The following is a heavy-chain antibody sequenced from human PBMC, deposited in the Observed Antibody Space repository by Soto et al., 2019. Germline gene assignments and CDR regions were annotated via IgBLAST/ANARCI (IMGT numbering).Heavy chain of an antibody. D-gene: IGHD5-18*01. Sequence: GGSLRLSCAASGFTFSNAWMSCVRQAPGKGLEWVGRIKSKTDGGTTDYAARVKGRFTISRDDSKNTLYLQMNSLKTEDTAVYYCTTEPGYSYGYYYYGMDVWGKGTTVTVAS. CDR3: TTEPGYSYGYYYYGMDV. V-gene: IGHV3-15*01. CDR1: GFTFSNAW. J-gene: IGHJ6*04. CDR2: IKSKTDGGTT.